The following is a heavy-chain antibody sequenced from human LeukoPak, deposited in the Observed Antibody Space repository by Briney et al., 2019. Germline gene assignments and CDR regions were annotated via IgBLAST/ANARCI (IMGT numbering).Heavy chain of an antibody. CDR3: AGLRWELLTRTTHDY. CDR2: IYTSGST. J-gene: IGHJ4*02. Sequence: SQTLSLTCTVSGGSISSGSYYWSWIRQPAGKGLEWIGRIYTSGSTNYNPSLKSRVTISVDTSKNQFSLKLSSVTAADTAVYYCAGLRWELLTRTTHDYWGQGTLVTVSS. D-gene: IGHD1-26*01. CDR1: GGSISSGSYY. V-gene: IGHV4-61*02.